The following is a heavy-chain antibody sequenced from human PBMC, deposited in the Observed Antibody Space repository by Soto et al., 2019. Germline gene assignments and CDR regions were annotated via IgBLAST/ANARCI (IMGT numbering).Heavy chain of an antibody. CDR2: ISYDGSNK. CDR3: ARVMITFGGVIDPFAFDI. CDR1: GFTFSSYV. D-gene: IGHD3-16*02. Sequence: VQLVESGGGVVQSGRSLRLSCAASGFTFSSYVMHWVRQAPGKGLEWVAAISYDGSNKYYADSVQGRFTISRDNFKNTLYLEMNSLRAEDTAVYYCARVMITFGGVIDPFAFDIWGQGTMVTVSS. V-gene: IGHV3-30-3*01. J-gene: IGHJ3*02.